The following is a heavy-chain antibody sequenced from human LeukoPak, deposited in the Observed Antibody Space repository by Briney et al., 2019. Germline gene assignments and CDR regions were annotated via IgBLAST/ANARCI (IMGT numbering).Heavy chain of an antibody. V-gene: IGHV3-21*01. D-gene: IGHD2-21*02. CDR3: AKEWVAYCGGDCHFFDY. CDR1: GFSISRYS. CDR2: ISSWSSYI. J-gene: IGHJ4*02. Sequence: GGSLRLSCAASGFSISRYSMNWVRQAPGKGLEWVSSISSWSSYIYYADSVKGRFTISRDNAKNSLYLQMNRLRAEDTAVYYCAKEWVAYCGGDCHFFDYWGQGTQVTVSS.